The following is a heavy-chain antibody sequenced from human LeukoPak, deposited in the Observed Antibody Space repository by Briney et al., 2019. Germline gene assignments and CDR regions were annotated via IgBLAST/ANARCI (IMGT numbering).Heavy chain of an antibody. CDR1: GYTFTSYY. V-gene: IGHV1-46*01. D-gene: IGHD3-22*01. CDR2: INPSGGST. J-gene: IGHJ4*02. CDR3: AREGDYGRGYFYVFVF. Sequence: GASVKVSCKASGYTFTSYYMHWVRQAPGQGLEWMGIINPSGGSTSYAQKFEGRVTMTRNTSISTVYMELRTLRSDDSAKYYCAREGDYGRGYFYVFVFWGQGTLLTVSS.